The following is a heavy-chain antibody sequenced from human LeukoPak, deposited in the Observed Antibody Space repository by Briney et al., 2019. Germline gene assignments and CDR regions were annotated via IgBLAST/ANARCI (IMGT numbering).Heavy chain of an antibody. V-gene: IGHV3-53*01. CDR1: GFTFSDYW. J-gene: IGHJ6*03. Sequence: GGSLRLSCAASGFTFSDYWMSWVRQAPGKGLEWVSVIYGGGSTYYADSVKGRFTISRDNSKNTLYLQMNSLRAEDTAVYYCATGVTTHYYYYMDVWGKGTTVTISS. CDR2: IYGGGST. D-gene: IGHD4-17*01. CDR3: ATGVTTHYYYYMDV.